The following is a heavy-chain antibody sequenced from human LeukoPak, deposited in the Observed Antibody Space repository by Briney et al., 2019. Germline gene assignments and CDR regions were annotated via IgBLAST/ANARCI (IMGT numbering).Heavy chain of an antibody. J-gene: IGHJ4*02. D-gene: IGHD2-2*01. V-gene: IGHV3-23*01. Sequence: GGSLRLSCAASGFIFNNYAMTWVRQAPGKGLEWVSAISGGGSTYYADSVKGRFTISRDNPKNALYLQMNSLRAEDTAVYYCATRPRPYQLLYFDYWGQGTLVTVSS. CDR2: ISGGGST. CDR1: GFIFNNYA. CDR3: ATRPRPYQLLYFDY.